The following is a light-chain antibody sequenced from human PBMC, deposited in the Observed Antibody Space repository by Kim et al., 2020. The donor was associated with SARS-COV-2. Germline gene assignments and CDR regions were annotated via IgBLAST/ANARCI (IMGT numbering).Light chain of an antibody. CDR3: QAWDSSTVV. V-gene: IGLV3-1*01. CDR1: KMGDKY. Sequence: SYELTQPPSVSVSPGQTASITCSGDKMGDKYASWYQLKPGQSPLLVIYQDTKRPSGIPERFSGSNSGNTATLTISGTQAMDEADYFCQAWDSSTVVFGGG. J-gene: IGLJ2*01. CDR2: QDT.